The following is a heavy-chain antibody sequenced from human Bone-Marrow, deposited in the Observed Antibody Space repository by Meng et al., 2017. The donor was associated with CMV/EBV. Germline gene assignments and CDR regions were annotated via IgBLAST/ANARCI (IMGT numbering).Heavy chain of an antibody. J-gene: IGHJ3*02. CDR1: GFTFSSYW. Sequence: GESLKISCAASGFTFSSYWMHWVRQAPGKGLVWVSRINSDGSSTSYADSVKGRFTISRDNAKNTLYLQMNSLRAEDTAVYYCARGLGGVLMVYARRGPWSYAFDIWGQGTTVTVSS. V-gene: IGHV3-74*01. D-gene: IGHD2-8*01. CDR2: INSDGSST. CDR3: ARGLGGVLMVYARRGPWSYAFDI.